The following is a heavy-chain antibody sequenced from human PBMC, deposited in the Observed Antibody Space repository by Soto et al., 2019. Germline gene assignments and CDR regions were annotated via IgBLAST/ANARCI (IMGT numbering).Heavy chain of an antibody. CDR3: ARGVRGHYGKDV. D-gene: IGHD3-10*01. CDR1: GFTFNNYW. J-gene: IGHJ6*02. CDR2: INGDGTTT. Sequence: EVQLVESRGGLVQPGGSLRLSCAASGFTFNNYWIHWVRQAPGKGLMWVSRINGDGTTTNYADSVRGRFAISRDNAENTVYLQMNSLRAEDTALYYCARGVRGHYGKDVWGQGTTVTVSS. V-gene: IGHV3-74*01.